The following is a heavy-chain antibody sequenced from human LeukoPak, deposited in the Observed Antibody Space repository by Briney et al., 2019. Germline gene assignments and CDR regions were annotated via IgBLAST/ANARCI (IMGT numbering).Heavy chain of an antibody. D-gene: IGHD3-10*01. Sequence: GGSLRLSCAASGFTFSSYGMHWVRQAPGKGLERVAVISYDGSNKYYADSVKGRFTISRDNSKNTLYLQMNSLRAEDTAVYYCVTMVRGVNFYWGQGTLVTVSS. CDR2: ISYDGSNK. J-gene: IGHJ4*02. CDR3: VTMVRGVNFY. CDR1: GFTFSSYG. V-gene: IGHV3-30*03.